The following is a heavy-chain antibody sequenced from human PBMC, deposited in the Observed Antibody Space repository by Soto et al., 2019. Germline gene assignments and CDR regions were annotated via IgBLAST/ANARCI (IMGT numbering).Heavy chain of an antibody. V-gene: IGHV5-51*01. CDR1: VYNFGSYW. J-gene: IGHJ5*02. Sequence: GESLNISCKGSVYNFGSYWIVWVRQMPGKGLEWMGIIYPGDSDVRNSPSFQGQVTFSADKSISTAYLQWSSLKASDTAMYYCARRAYNYSDDLQDYFDPWGQGTLVTVS. CDR3: ARRAYNYSDDLQDYFDP. D-gene: IGHD5-18*01. CDR2: IYPGDSDV.